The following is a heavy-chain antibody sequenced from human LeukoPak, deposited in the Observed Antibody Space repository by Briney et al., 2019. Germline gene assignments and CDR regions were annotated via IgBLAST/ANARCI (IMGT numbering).Heavy chain of an antibody. CDR3: ARVGGWSAFDI. CDR2: INPNSGGT. J-gene: IGHJ3*02. V-gene: IGHV1-2*02. Sequence: GASVKVSCEASGYTFTGQYLHWVRQAPGQGLEWMGWINPNSGGTNYAQKFQGRVTMTRDTSISTAYMELSRLRSDDTAVYYCARVGGWSAFDIWGQGTMVTVSS. D-gene: IGHD6-19*01. CDR1: GYTFTGQY.